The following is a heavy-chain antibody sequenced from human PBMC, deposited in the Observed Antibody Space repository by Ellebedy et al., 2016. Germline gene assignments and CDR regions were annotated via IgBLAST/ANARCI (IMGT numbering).Heavy chain of an antibody. CDR1: DFTFSVFA. Sequence: GGSLRLSXAASDFTFSVFAMNWVRQAPGKGLEWVGRTRNKARSYTTEYAASVMGRFTISRDESKNSLFLHMNSLKTEDTAVYYCTKGIQASNGHYVMDVWGQGTTVTVSS. D-gene: IGHD5-18*01. V-gene: IGHV3-72*01. CDR3: TKGIQASNGHYVMDV. CDR2: TRNKARSYTT. J-gene: IGHJ6*02.